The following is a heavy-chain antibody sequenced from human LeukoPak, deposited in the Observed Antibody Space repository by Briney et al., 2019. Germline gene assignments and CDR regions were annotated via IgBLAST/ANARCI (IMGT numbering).Heavy chain of an antibody. J-gene: IGHJ3*02. D-gene: IGHD3-10*01. CDR1: GGSISSSSYY. CDR2: IYYSGST. Sequence: SETLSLTCTVSGGSISSSSYYWGWIRQPPGKGLEWIGSIYYSGSTHYNPSLKSRVTISVDTSKNQFSLKLSSVTAADTAVYYCARRGPLGSGSYRQRAFDIWGQGTMVTVSS. CDR3: ARRGPLGSGSYRQRAFDI. V-gene: IGHV4-39*01.